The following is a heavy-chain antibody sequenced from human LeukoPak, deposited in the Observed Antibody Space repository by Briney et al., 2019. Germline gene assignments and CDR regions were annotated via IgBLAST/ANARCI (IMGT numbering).Heavy chain of an antibody. CDR3: ARVMNYYDSSGHYYGAFDI. CDR2: ISSNSRTI. V-gene: IGHV3-48*03. Sequence: GGSLRLSCAASGFTFSTYEMNWVRQAPGKGLEWVSYISSNSRTIYYADSVRGRFTISRDNAKTSLDLLMNSLRAEDTAVYYCARVMNYYDSSGHYYGAFDIWGQGTLATVSS. D-gene: IGHD3-22*01. J-gene: IGHJ3*02. CDR1: GFTFSTYE.